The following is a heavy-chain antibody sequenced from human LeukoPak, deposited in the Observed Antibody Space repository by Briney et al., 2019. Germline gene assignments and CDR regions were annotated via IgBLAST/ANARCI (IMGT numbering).Heavy chain of an antibody. CDR3: ARELERLFDI. J-gene: IGHJ3*02. V-gene: IGHV3-30*04. Sequence: GGTLRLSCAASGFTFSSYAMHWVRQAPGKGLEWVTLISYDGSNNYYADSVKGRFTISRDNPKNTLYLQMNSLRAEDRAVYYCARELERLFDIWGQGTMVTVSS. CDR1: GFTFSSYA. CDR2: ISYDGSNN. D-gene: IGHD1-1*01.